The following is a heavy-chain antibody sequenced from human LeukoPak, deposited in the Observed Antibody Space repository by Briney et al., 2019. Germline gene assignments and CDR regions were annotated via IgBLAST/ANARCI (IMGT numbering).Heavy chain of an antibody. CDR2: IYYGGST. Sequence: PSETLSLTCTVSGGSISSGDYYWSWIRQPPGTGLEWIGYIYYGGSTYYNPSLKSRVTISVDTSKNQFSLKLSSVTAADTAVYYCAMRLGVILVYWGQGTLVTVSS. D-gene: IGHD3-22*01. J-gene: IGHJ4*02. CDR1: GGSISSGDYY. CDR3: AMRLGVILVY. V-gene: IGHV4-30-4*01.